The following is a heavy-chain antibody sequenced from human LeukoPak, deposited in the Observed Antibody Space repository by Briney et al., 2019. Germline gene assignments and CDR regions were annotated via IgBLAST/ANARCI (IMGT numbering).Heavy chain of an antibody. J-gene: IGHJ3*01. D-gene: IGHD2-15*01. CDR2: ISSNGDNT. CDR3: TRDSALLGVAFDL. V-gene: IGHV3-64D*06. Sequence: HPGGSLRLSCSASGFPFNTYAIHWVRQAPGKGLEYVAGISSNGDNTDFADSAKGRFTISRDISKSTLFLQMNSLRAEDTAVYFCTRDSALLGVAFDLWGQGTVVTVSS. CDR1: GFPFNTYA.